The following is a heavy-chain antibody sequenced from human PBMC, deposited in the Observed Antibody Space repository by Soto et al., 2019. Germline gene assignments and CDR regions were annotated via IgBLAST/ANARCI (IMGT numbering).Heavy chain of an antibody. J-gene: IGHJ6*02. D-gene: IGHD3-22*01. V-gene: IGHV1-18*01. Sequence: ASVKVSCKASGYTFTSYGISWVRQAPGQGLEWMGWISAYNGNTNYAQKLQGRVTMTTDTSTSTAYMELRSLRSDDTAVYYRAGYYDSSGYYPLDYYYGMDVWGQGTTVTVSS. CDR3: AGYYDSSGYYPLDYYYGMDV. CDR1: GYTFTSYG. CDR2: ISAYNGNT.